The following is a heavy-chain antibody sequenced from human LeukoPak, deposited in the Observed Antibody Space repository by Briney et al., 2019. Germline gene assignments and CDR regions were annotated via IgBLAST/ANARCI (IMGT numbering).Heavy chain of an antibody. CDR1: EFTVSSNY. Sequence: GGSLRLSCADSEFTVSSNYMNWVRQAPGKGLEWVSVIYSGGSTYYADSVKGRFTISRDNPKNTLYLQMNSLRAEDTAVYYCARGSRYYSDSSGYYYFDYWGQGTLVTVSS. V-gene: IGHV3-53*01. D-gene: IGHD3-22*01. J-gene: IGHJ4*02. CDR3: ARGSRYYSDSSGYYYFDY. CDR2: IYSGGST.